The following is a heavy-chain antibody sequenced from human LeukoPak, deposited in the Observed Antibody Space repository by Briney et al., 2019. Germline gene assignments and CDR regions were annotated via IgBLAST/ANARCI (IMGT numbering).Heavy chain of an antibody. CDR1: GDPLSSYY. CDR3: AARNYYDSSGYNFDY. D-gene: IGHD3-22*01. Sequence: PSETLSLTCTVSGDPLSSYYWSWIRQPPGKGLEWIGYIYYSGSTNYNPSLKSRVTISVDTSKNQFSLKLSSVTAADTAVYYCAARNYYDSSGYNFDYWGQGTLVTVSS. CDR2: IYYSGST. V-gene: IGHV4-59*12. J-gene: IGHJ4*02.